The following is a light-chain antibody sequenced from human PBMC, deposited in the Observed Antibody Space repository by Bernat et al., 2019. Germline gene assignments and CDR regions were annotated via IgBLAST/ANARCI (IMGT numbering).Light chain of an antibody. CDR3: QVEESSSDRGV. V-gene: IGLV3-21*03. Sequence: SYVLTQPPSVSVAPGKTARITCGGNNIGSKSVHWYQQKPGQAPVLVVYDDSNRPSGIPERFSGSNSGNTATLTISRGEAGDEADYYCQVEESSSDRGVFGGGTKLTVL. CDR1: NIGSKS. CDR2: DDS. J-gene: IGLJ3*02.